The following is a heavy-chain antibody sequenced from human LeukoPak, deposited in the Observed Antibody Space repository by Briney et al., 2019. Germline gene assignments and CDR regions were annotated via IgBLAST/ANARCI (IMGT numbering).Heavy chain of an antibody. J-gene: IGHJ4*02. CDR3: ARVRFGKLGVPDFDY. CDR2: ISYDGSNK. D-gene: IGHD3-10*01. V-gene: IGHV3-30-3*01. Sequence: GRSLRLSCAASGFTFSSYAMHWVRQAPGKGLEWVAVISYDGSNKYYADSVKGRFTISRDNSKNTLYLQMNSLRAEDTAVYYCARVRFGKLGVPDFDYWGQGTLVTVSS. CDR1: GFTFSSYA.